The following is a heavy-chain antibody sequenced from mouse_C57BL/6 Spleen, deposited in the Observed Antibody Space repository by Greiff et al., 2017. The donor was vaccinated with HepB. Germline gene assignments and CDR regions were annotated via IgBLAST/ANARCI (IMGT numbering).Heavy chain of an antibody. D-gene: IGHD2-5*01. Sequence: VQLQQSGAELAKPGASVKLSCKASGYTFTSYWMHWVKQRPGQGLEWIGYINPSSGYTKYNQKFKDKATLTADKSSSTAYMQLSSLTYEDSAVYYCARHYSNYDYAMDYWGQGTSVTVSS. CDR3: ARHYSNYDYAMDY. CDR1: GYTFTSYW. CDR2: INPSSGYT. J-gene: IGHJ4*01. V-gene: IGHV1-7*01.